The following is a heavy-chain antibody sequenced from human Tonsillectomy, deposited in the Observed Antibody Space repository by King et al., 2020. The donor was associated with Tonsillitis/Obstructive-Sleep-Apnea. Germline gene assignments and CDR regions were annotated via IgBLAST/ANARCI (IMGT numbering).Heavy chain of an antibody. CDR3: ATDPPG. Sequence: VQLVESGGGLVQPGGSLRLSCAASGFTFGGYWMSWVRQAPGKGLEWVANIKQDGSEKYYVDSMKGRFTISRDNAAYSLYLQMNSLRAEDTAVYYCATDPPGWGQGTLVTVSS. V-gene: IGHV3-7*03. CDR2: IKQDGSEK. J-gene: IGHJ4*02. D-gene: IGHD3-10*01. CDR1: GFTFGGYW.